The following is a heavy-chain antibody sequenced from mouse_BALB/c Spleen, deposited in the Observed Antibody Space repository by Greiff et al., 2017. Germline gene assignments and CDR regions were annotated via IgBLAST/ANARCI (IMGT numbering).Heavy chain of an antibody. D-gene: IGHD2-1*01. Sequence: EVKLVESGGGLVKPGGSLKLSCAASGFTFSSYTMSWVRQTPEKRLEWVAYISNGGGSTYYPDTVKGRFTISRDNAKNTLYLQMSSLKSEDTAMYYCARDGNSYFDVWGAGTTVTVSS. CDR3: ARDGNSYFDV. CDR2: ISNGGGST. J-gene: IGHJ1*01. CDR1: GFTFSSYT. V-gene: IGHV5-12-2*01.